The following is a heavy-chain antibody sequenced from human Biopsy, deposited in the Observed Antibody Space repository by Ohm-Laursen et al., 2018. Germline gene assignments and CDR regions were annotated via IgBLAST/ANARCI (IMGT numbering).Heavy chain of an antibody. D-gene: IGHD6-25*01. Sequence: SLRLSCTPSGFTFSSYGMHWVRQAPGKGLEWVAVIWYDGSRQYYADSVKGRFTISRDNSKNTLYLQMNSLRAEDTAVYYCARDGAAGYGLDVWGQGTTVTVSS. CDR1: GFTFSSYG. V-gene: IGHV3-33*01. J-gene: IGHJ6*02. CDR3: ARDGAAGYGLDV. CDR2: IWYDGSRQ.